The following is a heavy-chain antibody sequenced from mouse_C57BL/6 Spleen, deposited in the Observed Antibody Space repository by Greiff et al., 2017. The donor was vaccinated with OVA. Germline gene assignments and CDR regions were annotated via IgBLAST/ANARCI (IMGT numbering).Heavy chain of an antibody. CDR2: INDGGSCT. Sequence: EVQLQESGGGLVKPGGSLKLSCAASGFTFSSYAMSWVRQTPEKRLEWVATINDGGSCTSYPDNVKGRFTISRDNANNNLYLQMNHLKSEDTAMYYCAGDRGFITTVVEGLAYWGQGTLVTVSA. J-gene: IGHJ3*01. CDR3: AGDRGFITTVVEGLAY. D-gene: IGHD1-1*01. CDR1: GFTFSSYA. V-gene: IGHV5-4*01.